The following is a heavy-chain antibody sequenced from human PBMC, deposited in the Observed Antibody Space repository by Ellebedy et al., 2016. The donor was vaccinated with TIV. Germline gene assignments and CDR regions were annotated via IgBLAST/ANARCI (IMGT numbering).Heavy chain of an antibody. CDR3: ARDPPADRTSTWG. J-gene: IGHJ4*02. D-gene: IGHD2-15*01. CDR1: GFTFSNNA. Sequence: PGGSLRLSCAASGFTFSNNAMSWVRQAPGKGLEWVSAISSGGTSTYYADSVKGRFTISRDNSKNTLYLQMNSLRAEDTAVYYCARDPPADRTSTWGWGQGTLVTVSS. V-gene: IGHV3-23*01. CDR2: ISSGGTST.